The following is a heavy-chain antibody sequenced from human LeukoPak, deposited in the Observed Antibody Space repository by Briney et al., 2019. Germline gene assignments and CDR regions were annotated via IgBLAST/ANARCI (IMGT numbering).Heavy chain of an antibody. J-gene: IGHJ4*02. CDR3: ARVRSVWLRPLDY. Sequence: GASVKVSCKASGYTFNSHGITWVRQAPGQGLEWMGWISAYNGNTNYAQKLQGRVTMTRDTSISTAYMELSRLRSDDTAVYYCARVRSVWLRPLDYWGQGTLVTVSS. CDR2: ISAYNGNT. CDR1: GYTFNSHG. D-gene: IGHD5-12*01. V-gene: IGHV1-18*01.